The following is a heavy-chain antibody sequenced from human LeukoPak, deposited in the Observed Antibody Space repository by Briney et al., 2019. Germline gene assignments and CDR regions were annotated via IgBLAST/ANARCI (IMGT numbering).Heavy chain of an antibody. V-gene: IGHV4-59*01. CDR3: AREYSSGWHFDY. CDR1: GGSISSYY. Sequence: PSETLSLTCTVSGGSISSYYWSWIRQPPGKGLEWIGYIYYSGSTNYNPPLKSRVTISVDTSKNQFSLKLSSVTAADTAVYYCAREYSSGWHFDYWGQGTLVTVSS. J-gene: IGHJ4*02. CDR2: IYYSGST. D-gene: IGHD6-19*01.